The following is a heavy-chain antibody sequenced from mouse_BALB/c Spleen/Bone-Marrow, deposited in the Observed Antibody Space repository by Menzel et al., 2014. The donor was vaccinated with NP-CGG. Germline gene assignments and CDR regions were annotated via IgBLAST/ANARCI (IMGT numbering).Heavy chain of an antibody. V-gene: IGHV1-54*01. CDR1: GYAFTNYL. Sequence: QVQLQQSGAELVRPGTSVTVSCKASGYAFTNYLIEWVKQRPGQGLEWIGVIDPGSGGINYSEKFRVKATLTADKSSSIVYMQLSSLTSDDSAVYFCARELGRGFAYWGQGTLVTVSA. D-gene: IGHD4-1*01. CDR2: IDPGSGGI. CDR3: ARELGRGFAY. J-gene: IGHJ3*01.